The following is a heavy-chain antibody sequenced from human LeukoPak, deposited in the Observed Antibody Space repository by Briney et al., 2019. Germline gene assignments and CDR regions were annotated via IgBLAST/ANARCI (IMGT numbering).Heavy chain of an antibody. CDR2: ISSGSSYI. CDR1: EFTFSTYS. D-gene: IGHD6-19*01. Sequence: VGSLRLSCAASEFTFSTYSMNWVCQAPGKGLEWVSTISSGSSYIYYADSVKGRFTISRDNAKNSLYLQMNSLRAEDTAVYYCAKVGENSGWTPYEGNYYYYMGVWGKGITVTISS. J-gene: IGHJ6*03. V-gene: IGHV3-21*01. CDR3: AKVGENSGWTPYEGNYYYYMGV.